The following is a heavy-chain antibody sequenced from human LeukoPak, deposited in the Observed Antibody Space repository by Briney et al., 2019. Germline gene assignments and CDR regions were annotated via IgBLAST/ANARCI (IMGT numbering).Heavy chain of an antibody. CDR3: ARGWSYDYYYGKDV. D-gene: IGHD3-3*01. J-gene: IGHJ6*02. CDR1: GYTFTSYA. CDR2: INAANGNT. Sequence: SVKVSCKASGYTFTSYAMHWVGQARGQRGEGMGWINAANGNTKYSQKFQGSVTITRDTSASTAYMELSSLRSEDTAVYYCARGWSYDYYYGKDVWGQGPTVTVSS. V-gene: IGHV1-3*01.